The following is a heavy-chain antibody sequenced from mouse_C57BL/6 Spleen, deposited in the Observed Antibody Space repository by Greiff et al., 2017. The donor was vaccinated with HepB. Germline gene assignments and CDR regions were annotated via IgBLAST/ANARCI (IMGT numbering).Heavy chain of an antibody. V-gene: IGHV1-82*01. CDR3: ARSYYGSSYFDY. CDR1: GYAFSSSW. CDR2: IYPGDGDT. D-gene: IGHD1-1*01. J-gene: IGHJ2*01. Sequence: VXLQQSGPELVKPGASVKISCKASGYAFSSSWMNWVKQRPGKGLEWIGRIYPGDGDTNYNGKFKGKATLTADKSSSTAYMQLSSLTSEDSAVYFCARSYYGSSYFDYWGQGTTLTVSS.